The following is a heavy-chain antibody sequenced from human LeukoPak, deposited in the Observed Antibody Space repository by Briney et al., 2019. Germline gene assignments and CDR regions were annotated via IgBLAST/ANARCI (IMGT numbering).Heavy chain of an antibody. CDR1: GGSISSGSYY. CDR3: ARDSGILDY. V-gene: IGHV4-61*02. D-gene: IGHD1-14*01. Sequence: SETLSLTCTVSGGSISSGSYYWSWIRQPAGKGLEWIGRIYTSGSTNYNPSLKGRVTISVDTSKNQFSLKLSSVTAADTAVYYCARDSGILDYWGQGTLVTVSS. J-gene: IGHJ4*02. CDR2: IYTSGST.